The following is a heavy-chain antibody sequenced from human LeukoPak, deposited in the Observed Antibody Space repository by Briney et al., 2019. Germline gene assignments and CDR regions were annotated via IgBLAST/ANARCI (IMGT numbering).Heavy chain of an antibody. J-gene: IGHJ6*02. CDR3: AREVTHDYGMDV. CDR2: IIPIFGTA. Sequence: SVKVSCKASGGTFSSYAISWVRQAPGQGLEWMGWIIPIFGTANYAQKFQGRVTITADESTSTAYMELSSLRSEDTAVYYCAREVTHDYGMDVWGQGTTVTVSS. D-gene: IGHD5-18*01. CDR1: GGTFSSYA. V-gene: IGHV1-69*13.